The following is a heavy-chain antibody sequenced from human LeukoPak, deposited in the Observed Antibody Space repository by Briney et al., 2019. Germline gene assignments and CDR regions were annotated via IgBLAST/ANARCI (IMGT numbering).Heavy chain of an antibody. CDR2: INHSGST. J-gene: IGHJ4*02. V-gene: IGHV4-34*01. D-gene: IGHD1-1*01. CDR1: GGSFSGYY. Sequence: SETLSLTCAVYGGSFSGYYWSWIRQPPGKGLEWIGEINHSGSTNYDPSLKSRVTISVDTSKNQFSLKLSSVTAADTAVYYCARGTGQAEYFDYWGQGTLVTVSS. CDR3: ARGTGQAEYFDY.